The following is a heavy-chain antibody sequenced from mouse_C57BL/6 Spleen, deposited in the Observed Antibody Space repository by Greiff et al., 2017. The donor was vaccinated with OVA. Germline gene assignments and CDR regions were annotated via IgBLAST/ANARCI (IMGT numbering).Heavy chain of an antibody. J-gene: IGHJ1*03. V-gene: IGHV1-64*01. Sequence: QVQLQQSGAELVKPGASVKLSCKASGYTFTSYWMHWVKQRPGQGLEWIGMIHPNSGSTNYNEKFKSKATLTVDKSSSTAYMQLSSLTSEDSAVYYCARGTTVVVDWYFDVWGTGTTVTVSS. CDR2: IHPNSGST. CDR3: ARGTTVVVDWYFDV. D-gene: IGHD1-1*01. CDR1: GYTFTSYW.